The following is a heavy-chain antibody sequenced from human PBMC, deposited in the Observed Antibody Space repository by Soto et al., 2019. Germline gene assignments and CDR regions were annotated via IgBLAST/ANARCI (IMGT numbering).Heavy chain of an antibody. D-gene: IGHD6-13*01. CDR3: VRQGDSSSWYAPRGLRFDY. Sequence: PGGSLRLFCSASGFTFSSYAMHWVRQAPGKGLEYVSAISSNGGSTYYADSVKGRFTISRDNSKNTLYLQMSSLRAEDTAVYYCVRQGDSSSWYAPRGLRFDYWGQGTLVTVSS. CDR1: GFTFSSYA. V-gene: IGHV3-64D*06. J-gene: IGHJ4*02. CDR2: ISSNGGST.